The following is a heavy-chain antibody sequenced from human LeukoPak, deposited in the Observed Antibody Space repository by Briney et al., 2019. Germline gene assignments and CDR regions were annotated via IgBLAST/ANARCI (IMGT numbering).Heavy chain of an antibody. V-gene: IGHV4-59*08. CDR2: IYYSGST. Sequence: SETLSLTCTVSGGSISSYYWSWIRQPPGKGLEWIGYIYYSGSTNYNPSLKSRVTISVDTSKNQFSLKLSSVTAADTAVYYCARMDSSAPYHWFDPWGQGTLVTVSS. CDR3: ARMDSSAPYHWFDP. CDR1: GGSISSYY. D-gene: IGHD3-22*01. J-gene: IGHJ5*02.